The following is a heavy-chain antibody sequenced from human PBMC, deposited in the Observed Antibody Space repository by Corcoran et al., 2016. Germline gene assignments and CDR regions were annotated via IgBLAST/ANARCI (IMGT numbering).Heavy chain of an antibody. CDR3: ARGYYYDSSGYPPDLDY. V-gene: IGHV3-33*01. D-gene: IGHD3-22*01. CDR1: GFTFSSYG. Sequence: QVQLVESGGGVVQPGRSLRLSCAASGFTFSSYGMHWVSQAPGKGLEWVAVIWYDGSNKYYADSVKGRFTISRDNSKNTLYLQMNSLRAEDTAVYYCARGYYYDSSGYPPDLDYCGQGTLVTVSS. CDR2: IWYDGSNK. J-gene: IGHJ4*02.